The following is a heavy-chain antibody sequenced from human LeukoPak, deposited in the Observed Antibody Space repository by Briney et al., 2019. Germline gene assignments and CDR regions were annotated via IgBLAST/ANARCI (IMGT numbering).Heavy chain of an antibody. CDR1: GGSISSGGYY. CDR3: ARSALYCSSTSCYGDAFDI. J-gene: IGHJ3*02. D-gene: IGHD2-2*01. Sequence: PSETLSLTCTVSGGSISSGGYYWSWIRQPPGTGLEWIGEINHSGSTNYNPSLKSRVTISVDTSKNQFSLKLSSVTAADTAVYYCARSALYCSSTSCYGDAFDIWGQGTMVTVSS. CDR2: INHSGST. V-gene: IGHV4-39*07.